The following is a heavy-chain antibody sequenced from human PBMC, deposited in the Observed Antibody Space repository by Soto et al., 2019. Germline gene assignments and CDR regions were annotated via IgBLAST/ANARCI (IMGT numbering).Heavy chain of an antibody. Sequence: EVQLVESGGGLVQPGGSLRLSCAASGFTVSSNYMSWVRQAPGKGLEWVSVIYSGGSTYYADSVKGRFTISRDNSKNTLYLQMNSLRAEDTAVYYCARQSRLAIFGVVNSFDYWGQGTLVTVSS. J-gene: IGHJ4*02. CDR1: GFTVSSNY. CDR2: IYSGGST. CDR3: ARQSRLAIFGVVNSFDY. V-gene: IGHV3-66*04. D-gene: IGHD3-3*01.